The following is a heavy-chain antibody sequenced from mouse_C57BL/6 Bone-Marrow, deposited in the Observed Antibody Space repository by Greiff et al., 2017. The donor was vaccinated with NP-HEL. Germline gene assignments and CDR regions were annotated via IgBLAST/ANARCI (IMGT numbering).Heavy chain of an antibody. CDR3: VRRLRGAMDY. CDR1: GFSFNTYA. V-gene: IGHV10-1*01. D-gene: IGHD1-3*01. Sequence: EVQLVESGGGLVQPKGSLKLSCAASGFSFNTYAMNWVRQAPGKGLEWVARIRSKSNNYATYYADSVKDRFTISRDDSESMLYLQMNNLKTEDTAMYYCVRRLRGAMDYWGQGTSVTVSS. CDR2: IRSKSNNYAT. J-gene: IGHJ4*01.